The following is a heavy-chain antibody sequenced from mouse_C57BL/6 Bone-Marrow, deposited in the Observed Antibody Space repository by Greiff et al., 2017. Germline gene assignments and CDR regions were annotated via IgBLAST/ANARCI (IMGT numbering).Heavy chain of an antibody. D-gene: IGHD2-5*01. V-gene: IGHV1-82*01. J-gene: IGHJ2*01. CDR3: ARRGYSNYGYYFDY. Sequence: QVQLQQSGPELVKPGASVKISCKASGYAFSSSWMNWVKQRPGKGLEWIGRIYPGDGDTNYNGKFKGKATLTADKSSRTASMQLSSLTSEDSAVYFCARRGYSNYGYYFDYWGQGTTLTVSS. CDR2: IYPGDGDT. CDR1: GYAFSSSW.